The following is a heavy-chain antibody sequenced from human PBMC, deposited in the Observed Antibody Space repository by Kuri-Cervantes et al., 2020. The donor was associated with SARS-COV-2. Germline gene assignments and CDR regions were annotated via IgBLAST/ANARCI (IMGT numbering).Heavy chain of an antibody. CDR2: INPSGGST. V-gene: IGHV1-46*01. D-gene: IGHD6-19*01. Sequence: ASVKVSCKASGYTFTSYYMHWVRQAPGQGLEWMGIINPSGGSTSYAKKFQGRVTMTRDTSISTAYMELSRLRSDDTAVYYCARRIAVAGTYYYYYMDVWGKGTTVTVSS. CDR3: ARRIAVAGTYYYYYMDV. J-gene: IGHJ6*03. CDR1: GYTFTSYY.